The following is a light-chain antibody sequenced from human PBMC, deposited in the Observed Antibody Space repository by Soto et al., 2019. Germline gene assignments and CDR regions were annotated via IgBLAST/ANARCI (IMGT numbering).Light chain of an antibody. J-gene: IGLJ1*01. CDR2: EVS. CDR1: SSDVGGYDY. V-gene: IGLV2-14*01. Sequence: QSALTQPASVSGSPGQSITISCTGISSDVGGYDYVSWYQQHPGKAPKLMIYEVSNRPSGVSNRFSGSKSGNTASLTISGLQAEDDADYYCSSYTISSLYVFGTGTKLTVL. CDR3: SSYTISSLYV.